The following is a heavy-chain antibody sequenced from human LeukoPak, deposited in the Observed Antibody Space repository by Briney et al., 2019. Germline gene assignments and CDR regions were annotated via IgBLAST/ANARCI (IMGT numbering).Heavy chain of an antibody. Sequence: PGGSLRLSCAASGFTFSSYWMSWVRQAPGKGLEWVANIKQDGSEKYYVDSVKGRFTISRDNAKNSLYLQMNSLRAEDTAVYYCARDTGSYYEDGWFDPWGQGTLVTVSS. CDR1: GFTFSSYW. J-gene: IGHJ5*02. V-gene: IGHV3-7*01. CDR3: ARDTGSYYEDGWFDP. D-gene: IGHD1-26*01. CDR2: IKQDGSEK.